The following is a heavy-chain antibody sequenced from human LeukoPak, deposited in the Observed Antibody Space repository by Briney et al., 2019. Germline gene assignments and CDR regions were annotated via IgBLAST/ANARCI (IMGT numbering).Heavy chain of an antibody. CDR2: IDPSGVST. D-gene: IGHD6-19*01. V-gene: IGHV1-46*01. Sequence: ASAKVSCKASGYTFTRYYMHWVRQAPGQGLEWMGMIDPSGVSTYYAQKFQGRVTVARDTSTSTVYMELNSLRSEDTAVYYCARDPSASAGWYDYWGQGTLVTVSS. CDR1: GYTFTRYY. J-gene: IGHJ4*02. CDR3: ARDPSASAGWYDY.